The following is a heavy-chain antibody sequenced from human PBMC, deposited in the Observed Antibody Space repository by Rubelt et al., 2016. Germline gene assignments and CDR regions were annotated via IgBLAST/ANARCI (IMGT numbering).Heavy chain of an antibody. CDR1: GYTFTTYG. D-gene: IGHD2-2*01. CDR3: ARGYCSSANCLFNWFDP. CDR2: LRTYHGNT. J-gene: IGHJ5*02. V-gene: IGHV1-18*01. Sequence: QVQLVQSGAEVKKPGASVKVSCKASGYTFTTYGISWVRQAPGQGLEWMGWLRTYHGNTNYAQKLQGRVTMTTDTSTSTAYMELGSLRSDDTAMYFCARGYCSSANCLFNWFDPWGQGTLVTVSS.